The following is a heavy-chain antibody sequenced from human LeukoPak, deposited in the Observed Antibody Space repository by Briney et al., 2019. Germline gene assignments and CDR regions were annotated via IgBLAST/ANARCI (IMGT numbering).Heavy chain of an antibody. CDR2: ISSGSSFI. D-gene: IGHD3-22*01. V-gene: IGHV3-21*01. CDR3: ARESSGYFY. Sequence: PGGSLRLSCAASGFTFSTYSMNWVRQAPGKGLEWVSSISSGSSFIYYADSVKGRFTISRDNAKNSLFLQMNSLRAEDTAVYYCARESSGYFYWGQGTLSPSPQ. CDR1: GFTFSTYS. J-gene: IGHJ4*02.